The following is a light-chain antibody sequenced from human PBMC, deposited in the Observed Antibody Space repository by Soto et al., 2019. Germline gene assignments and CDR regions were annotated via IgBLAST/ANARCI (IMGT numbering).Light chain of an antibody. J-gene: IGLJ2*01. CDR1: SSDVDGYNY. CDR2: DVS. CDR3: SSYTSSSTPV. V-gene: IGLV2-14*01. Sequence: QSALTQPASVSGSPGQSITISCTGTSSDVDGYNYVSWYQQHPGKAPKLMIYDVSNRPSGVSNRFSGSKSGNTASLTISGLQAEDEPDYYCSSYTSSSTPVFGGGTKLTVL.